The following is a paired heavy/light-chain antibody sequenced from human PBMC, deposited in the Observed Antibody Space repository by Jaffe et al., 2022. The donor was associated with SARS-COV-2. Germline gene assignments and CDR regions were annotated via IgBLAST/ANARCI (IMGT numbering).Heavy chain of an antibody. CDR2: IHNGGGT. V-gene: IGHV3-66*02. D-gene: IGHD3-3*01. Sequence: EVQLVESGGGLVQPGGSLRLSCAASGFTVSSNYMIWVRQAPGKGLEWVSVIHNGGGTYYADSVKGRFTISRDNSNDTLYLQMNSLRAEDTAVYYCARGGITIFPPYIWGQGTMVTVSS. CDR1: GFTVSSNY. J-gene: IGHJ3*02. CDR3: ARGGITIFPPYI.
Light chain of an antibody. J-gene: IGKJ1*01. CDR3: QKYNSAPWT. Sequence: DIQMTQSPSSLSASVGDRVTITCRASQAIINYLAWYQQKPGKVPKLLIYAASTLQSGVPSRFSGSGSGTDFTLTISSLQPEDVATYYCQKYNSAPWTFGQGTKVEIK. V-gene: IGKV1-27*01. CDR2: AAS. CDR1: QAIINY.